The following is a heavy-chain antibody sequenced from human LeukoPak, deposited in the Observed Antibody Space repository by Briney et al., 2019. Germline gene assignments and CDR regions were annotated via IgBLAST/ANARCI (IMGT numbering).Heavy chain of an antibody. D-gene: IGHD3-10*01. Sequence: KPGGSLRLSCAASGFTFSNTWMSWVRHTPGKGLECVGRIKIKIDGATADYAAAVKGRFTISRDESKDTLYLQMNSLKTEDTAVYYCTTEWYYRAWDWGEGTLVTVSS. CDR3: TTEWYYRAWD. CDR1: GFTFSNTW. J-gene: IGHJ4*02. V-gene: IGHV3-15*01. CDR2: IKIKIDGATA.